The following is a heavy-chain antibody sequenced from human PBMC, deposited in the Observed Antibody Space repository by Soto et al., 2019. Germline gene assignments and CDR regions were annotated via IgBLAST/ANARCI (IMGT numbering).Heavy chain of an antibody. CDR1: GFTYTNYA. V-gene: IGHV3-23*01. J-gene: IGHJ4*02. CDR2: ISTSGGNR. CDR3: AKERAARGIDY. Sequence: EVRLLESGGGLVQPGGSLRLSCAASGFTYTNYAMTWVRQTPGNGLEWVSTISTSGGNRYYADSVKGRFTISRDNSENTVYLQMNSLRVDDTALYDCAKERAARGIDYWGPGTLVTVSS. D-gene: IGHD6-6*01.